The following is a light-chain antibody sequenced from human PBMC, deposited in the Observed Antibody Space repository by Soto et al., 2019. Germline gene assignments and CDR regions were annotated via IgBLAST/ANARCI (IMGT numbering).Light chain of an antibody. V-gene: IGKV1-5*03. J-gene: IGKJ5*01. CDR2: KAS. CDR1: QTISSW. Sequence: DIQMTQAPSTLSGTVGDRGTINCQVSQTISSWLAWYQQKPGKAPKLLIYKASTLKSGVPSRFSGSGSGTEFTLNISSLQSEHFADYYCQQYKTWAAITFAQGTRLEI. CDR3: QQYKTWAAIT.